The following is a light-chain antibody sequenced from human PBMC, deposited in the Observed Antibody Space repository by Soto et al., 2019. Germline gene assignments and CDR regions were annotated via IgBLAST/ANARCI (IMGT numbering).Light chain of an antibody. V-gene: IGLV4-69*01. CDR3: QTWDTGIVV. J-gene: IGLJ3*02. CDR1: SGHSRYA. CDR2: VNSDGSH. Sequence: QLVLTQSPSASASLGALVKLTCTLTSGHSRYAIAWHQQQPEKGPRYLMKVNSDGSHSKGDGIPDRFSGSSSGAERYLTISSLQSEDESAYYCQTWDTGIVVFGGGTKLTVL.